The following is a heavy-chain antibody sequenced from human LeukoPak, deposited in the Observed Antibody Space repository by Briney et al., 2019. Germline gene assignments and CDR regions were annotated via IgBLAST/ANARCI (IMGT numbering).Heavy chain of an antibody. J-gene: IGHJ1*01. CDR3: ARDGTVTTTWVSFHH. Sequence: SETLSLTCTVSGGSISSYYWSWIWQPPGKGLEWIGYIYYSGSTNYNPSLKSRVTISVDTSKNQFSLKLTSVTAADTAVYYCARDGTVTTTWVSFHHWGQGTLVTVSS. CDR1: GGSISSYY. CDR2: IYYSGST. V-gene: IGHV4-59*01. D-gene: IGHD4-11*01.